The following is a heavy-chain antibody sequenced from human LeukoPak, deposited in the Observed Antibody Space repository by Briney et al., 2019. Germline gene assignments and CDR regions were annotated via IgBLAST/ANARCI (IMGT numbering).Heavy chain of an antibody. D-gene: IGHD3/OR15-3a*01. J-gene: IGHJ5*02. CDR1: GFTFNSYF. CDR3: ARSWWGTDWLLYKNWFNP. Sequence: GASVKVSCKAFGFTFNSYFMHWVRQAPGQGLEWMGMINPSGGTTTYAQEFQGRLTMTRDTSTSTVYMELSSLRSEDTALYYCARSWWGTDWLLYKNWFNPWGQGTLVTVSS. V-gene: IGHV1-46*02. CDR2: INPSGGTT.